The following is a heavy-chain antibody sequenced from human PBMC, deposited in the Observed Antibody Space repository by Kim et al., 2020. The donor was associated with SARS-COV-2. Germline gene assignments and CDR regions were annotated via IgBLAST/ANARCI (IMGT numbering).Heavy chain of an antibody. CDR3: ARARHTHLFDY. Sequence: SETLSLTCTVSGGSISSYYWSWIRQPPGKGLEWIGYIYYSGSTNYNPSLKSRVTISVDTSKNQFSLKLSSVTAADTAVYYCARARHTHLFDYWGQGTLVTVSS. CDR1: GGSISSYY. V-gene: IGHV4-59*01. D-gene: IGHD2-15*01. CDR2: IYYSGST. J-gene: IGHJ4*02.